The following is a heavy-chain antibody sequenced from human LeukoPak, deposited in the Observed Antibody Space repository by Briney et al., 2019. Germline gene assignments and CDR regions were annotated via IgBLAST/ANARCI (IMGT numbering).Heavy chain of an antibody. CDR2: ISSVSSYI. CDR3: AKDKRSGYSYGGGFDY. V-gene: IGHV3-21*04. D-gene: IGHD5-18*01. CDR1: GFTFSSYS. Sequence: GGSLRLSCAASGFTFSSYSMNWVRQAPGKGLEWVSSISSVSSYIYYADSVKGRFTISRDNAKNSLYLHMNSLRAEDMALYYCAKDKRSGYSYGGGFDYWGQGTLVTVSS. J-gene: IGHJ4*02.